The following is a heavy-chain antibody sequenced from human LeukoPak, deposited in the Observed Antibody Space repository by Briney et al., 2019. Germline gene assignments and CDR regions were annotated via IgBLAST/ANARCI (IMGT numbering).Heavy chain of an antibody. CDR2: ISSSGSTM. J-gene: IGHJ4*02. CDR1: GFTFSDYY. D-gene: IGHD4/OR15-4a*01. CDR3: ARRAGAYSHPYDY. Sequence: PGGSLRLSCAASGFTFSDYYMSWFRQAPGKGLEWVSYISSSGSTMYYADSVKGRFTISRDNAKNSLYLQMNSLRAEDTAVYYCARRAGAYSHPYDYWGQGTLVTVSS. V-gene: IGHV3-11*01.